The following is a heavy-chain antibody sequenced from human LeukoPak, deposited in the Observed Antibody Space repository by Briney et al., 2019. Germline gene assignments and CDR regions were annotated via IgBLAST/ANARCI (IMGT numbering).Heavy chain of an antibody. D-gene: IGHD3-10*01. Sequence: GESLKISCKGSGYSFTSYWIGWVRQMPGKGLEWMGIIYPGDSDTRYSPSFQGQVTISADKSISTAYLQWSSLKASDTAMYYCARHGSSRRFTMVRGVIFSFRAFDIWGQGTMVTVSS. CDR1: GYSFTSYW. CDR2: IYPGDSDT. V-gene: IGHV5-51*01. J-gene: IGHJ3*02. CDR3: ARHGSSRRFTMVRGVIFSFRAFDI.